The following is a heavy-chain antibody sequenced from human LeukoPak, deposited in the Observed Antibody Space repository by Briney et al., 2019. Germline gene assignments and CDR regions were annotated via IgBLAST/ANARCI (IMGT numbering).Heavy chain of an antibody. J-gene: IGHJ4*02. D-gene: IGHD6-19*01. CDR3: AKDQGSIAVAGCDY. V-gene: IGHV3-23*01. CDR2: ISGSGGST. CDR1: RCIFSRYA. Sequence: GGSLRLSRVASRCIFSRYAMSWVRQAPGKGLAGVSAISGSGGSTYYADSVKGRFTISRDNSKNTLYLQMNSLRAEDTAVYYCAKDQGSIAVAGCDYWGQGTLVTVSS.